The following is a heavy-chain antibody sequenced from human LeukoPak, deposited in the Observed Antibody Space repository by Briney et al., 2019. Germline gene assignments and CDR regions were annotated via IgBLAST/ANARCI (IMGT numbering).Heavy chain of an antibody. CDR2: IKQGGSEI. J-gene: IGHJ4*02. D-gene: IGHD6-13*01. V-gene: IGHV3-7*01. CDR3: AKDYPRYSSSWYEFDY. Sequence: GGSLRLSCAASGFTFNYYWMNWVRQAPGKGLEWVANIKQGGSEIYYVDSVKGRFTISRDNAKNSLYLQMNSLRAEDTAVYYCAKDYPRYSSSWYEFDYWGQGTLVTVSS. CDR1: GFTFNYYW.